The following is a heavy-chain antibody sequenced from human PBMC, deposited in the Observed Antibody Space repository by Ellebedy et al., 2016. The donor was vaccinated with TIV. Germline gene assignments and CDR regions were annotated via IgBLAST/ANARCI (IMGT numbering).Heavy chain of an antibody. CDR1: GFTFDDHA. CDR2: ISWNSKRI. V-gene: IGHV3-9*01. Sequence: SLKISCVASGFTFDDHAMHWVRQAPGRGLEWLSGISWNSKRIDYAKSVKGRFTITRDNAMNTVHLHMDGLRVDDTAVYYCAKNKGESMPYYFDFWGQGSLVTVSP. CDR3: AKNKGESMPYYFDF. J-gene: IGHJ4*02. D-gene: IGHD3-10*01.